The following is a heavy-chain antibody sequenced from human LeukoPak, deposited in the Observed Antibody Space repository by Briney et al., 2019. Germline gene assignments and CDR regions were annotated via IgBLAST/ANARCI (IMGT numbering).Heavy chain of an antibody. J-gene: IGHJ4*02. CDR1: GFTFSSYN. V-gene: IGHV3-64*01. D-gene: IGHD6-13*01. CDR3: ARDGSNWDFDY. CDR2: ISANGGST. Sequence: GGSLRLSCAASGFTFSSYNMNWVRQAPGKGLEYLSGISANGGSTYYANSVKGRFTISRDNSKNTLYLQMGSLRPEDMAVYYCARDGSNWDFDYWGQGTLVTVSS.